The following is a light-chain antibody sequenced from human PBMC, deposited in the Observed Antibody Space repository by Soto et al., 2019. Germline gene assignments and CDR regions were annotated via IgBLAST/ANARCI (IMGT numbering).Light chain of an antibody. Sequence: QSVLTQHASVSESPGQPITISCTGTSIDVGGYNYVHWYQQHPGKAPKLIIYDVNNRPSGISNRFFGSKSGNTASLTISGLRTEDEATYYCSSYTSSVTMVFGGGTKVTVL. V-gene: IGLV2-14*03. CDR1: SIDVGGYNY. CDR3: SSYTSSVTMV. CDR2: DVN. J-gene: IGLJ2*01.